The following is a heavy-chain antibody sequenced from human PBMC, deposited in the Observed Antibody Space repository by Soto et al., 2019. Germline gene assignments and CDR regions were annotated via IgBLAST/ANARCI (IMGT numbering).Heavy chain of an antibody. J-gene: IGHJ3*02. CDR1: GYTFTSYG. Sequence: GASVKVSCKASGYTFTSYGISWVRQAPGQGLEWMGWISAYNGNTNYAQKLQGRVTMTTDTSTSTAYMELRSLRSDDTAVYYCARDSKNLGPPDAFDIWGQGTVVTVSS. V-gene: IGHV1-18*01. CDR2: ISAYNGNT. CDR3: ARDSKNLGPPDAFDI.